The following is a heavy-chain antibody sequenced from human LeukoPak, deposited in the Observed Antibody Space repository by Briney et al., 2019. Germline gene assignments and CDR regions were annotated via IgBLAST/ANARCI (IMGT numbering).Heavy chain of an antibody. Sequence: GASVKVSCKASGGTFTSYAISWVRQAPGQGLEWMGGIIPIFGTANYAQKSQGRVTITTDESTSTAYMELSSLRSEDTAVYYSARRKITIFGVVTQYYFDYWGQGTLVTVSS. J-gene: IGHJ4*02. D-gene: IGHD3-3*01. CDR2: IIPIFGTA. V-gene: IGHV1-69*05. CDR3: ARRKITIFGVVTQYYFDY. CDR1: GGTFTSYA.